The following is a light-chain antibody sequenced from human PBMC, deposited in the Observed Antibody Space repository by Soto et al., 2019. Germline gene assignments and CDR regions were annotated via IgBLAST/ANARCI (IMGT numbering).Light chain of an antibody. Sequence: LTQPPSASGSPVQSVAISCTGTSSDVGGYNYVSWYQQHPGKAPKLMIFEVNKRPSGVSNRFSGSKSGNTASLTISGLKVEDEADYYCCSSGGSPTYVFGTGTKVTVL. V-gene: IGLV2-8*01. CDR3: CSSGGSPTYV. CDR2: EVN. J-gene: IGLJ1*01. CDR1: SSDVGGYNY.